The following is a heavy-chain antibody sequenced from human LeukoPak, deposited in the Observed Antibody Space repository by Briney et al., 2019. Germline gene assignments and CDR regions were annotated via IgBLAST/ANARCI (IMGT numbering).Heavy chain of an antibody. CDR1: GGSFSGYY. CDR2: INHSGST. Sequence: SETLSLTCAVYGGSFSGYYWSWIRQPPGKGLEWIGEINHSGSTNYNPSLKSRVTISVDTSKNQFSLKLSSVTAADTAVYYCARVRRVRWLKLVGFDYWGQGTLVTVSS. J-gene: IGHJ4*02. D-gene: IGHD5-24*01. CDR3: ARVRRVRWLKLVGFDY. V-gene: IGHV4-34*01.